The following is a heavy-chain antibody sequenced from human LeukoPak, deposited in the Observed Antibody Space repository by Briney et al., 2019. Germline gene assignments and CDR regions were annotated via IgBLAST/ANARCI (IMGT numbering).Heavy chain of an antibody. CDR3: AKGRGSYYDTSGSLFDY. CDR2: ISGSGGST. CDR1: GFTFSSYA. J-gene: IGHJ4*02. V-gene: IGHV3-23*01. Sequence: GGSLRLSCAASGFTFSSYAMSWVRQASGKGLEWVSAISGSGGSTYYADSVKGRFTISRDNSKSTLYLQMNSLRAEDTAVYYCAKGRGSYYDTSGSLFDYWGQGTLVTVSS. D-gene: IGHD3-22*01.